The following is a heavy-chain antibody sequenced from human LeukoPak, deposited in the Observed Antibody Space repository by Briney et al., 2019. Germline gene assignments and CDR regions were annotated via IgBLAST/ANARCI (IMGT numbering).Heavy chain of an antibody. Sequence: SETLSLTCAVSGGSIGSGDYYWTWIRQHPGKGLEWIGYIYYSGSTYYNPFLKSRVTISVDTSKNQFSLKLNSVTAADTAVYYCARGAVVNHYYYYYGMDVWGQGTTVTVSS. CDR3: ARGAVVNHYYYYYGMDV. D-gene: IGHD4-23*01. V-gene: IGHV4-31*11. CDR1: GGSIGSGDYY. CDR2: IYYSGST. J-gene: IGHJ6*02.